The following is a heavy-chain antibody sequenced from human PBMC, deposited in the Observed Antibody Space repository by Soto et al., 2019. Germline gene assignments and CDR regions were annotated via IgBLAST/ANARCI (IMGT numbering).Heavy chain of an antibody. CDR1: GFSFERYG. CDR3: AKPLATPSDGSSPDY. D-gene: IGHD6-13*01. Sequence: GGSLRLSCAASGFSFERYGMSWVRQAPGKGLEWVSFIGGSGRRGGITYYAWSVKGRFTISRDNSKNTLFLQMNSLRVEDTALYYCAKPLATPSDGSSPDYWGQGTLVTVSS. CDR2: IGGSGRRGGIT. J-gene: IGHJ4*02. V-gene: IGHV3-23*01.